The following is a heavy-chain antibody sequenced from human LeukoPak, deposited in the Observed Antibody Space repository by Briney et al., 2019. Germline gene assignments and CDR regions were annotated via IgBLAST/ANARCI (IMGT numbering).Heavy chain of an antibody. D-gene: IGHD6-19*01. J-gene: IGHJ4*02. Sequence: SETLSLTCTVSGGSISSYYWSWIRQPAGKGLEWIGRIYTSGSTNYNPSLKRRVTMSVDTSKNQFSLKLSSVTAADTAVYYCARGGAQWLAPWYFDYWGQGTLVTVSS. CDR2: IYTSGST. V-gene: IGHV4-4*07. CDR1: GGSISSYY. CDR3: ARGGAQWLAPWYFDY.